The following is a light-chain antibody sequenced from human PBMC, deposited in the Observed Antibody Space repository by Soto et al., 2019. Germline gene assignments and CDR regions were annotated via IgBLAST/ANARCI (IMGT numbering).Light chain of an antibody. V-gene: IGKV3-15*01. J-gene: IGKJ1*01. CDR1: QSISDT. Sequence: EIVMTQSPATLSVSPWGRATLSGMASQSISDTLAWYQQKPGQAPRLLIHGASTRATGFPARFSGSGSGTDFTLTISSLQSEDFAVYYCQQYNNWPWTFGQGTKVDIK. CDR2: GAS. CDR3: QQYNNWPWT.